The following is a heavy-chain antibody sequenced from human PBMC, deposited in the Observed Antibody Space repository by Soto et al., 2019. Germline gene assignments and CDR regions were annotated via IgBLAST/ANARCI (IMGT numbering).Heavy chain of an antibody. CDR3: ARGGYSGYTPMDIDY. J-gene: IGHJ4*02. D-gene: IGHD5-12*01. V-gene: IGHV3-21*01. CDR2: ISSSSSYI. CDR1: GFTFSSYS. Sequence: GGSLRLSCAASGFTFSSYSMNWVRQAPGKGLEWVSSISSSSSYIYYADSVKGRFTISRVNAKNSLYLQMNSLRAEDTAVYYCARGGYSGYTPMDIDYWGQGTLVTVSS.